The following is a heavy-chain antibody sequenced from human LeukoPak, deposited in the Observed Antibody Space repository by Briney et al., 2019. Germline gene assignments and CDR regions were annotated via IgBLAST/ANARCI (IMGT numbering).Heavy chain of an antibody. D-gene: IGHD6-13*01. V-gene: IGHV1-8*01. CDR2: MNPNSGNT. CDR3: ARGNPGGIAAAGTTDY. J-gene: IGHJ4*02. CDR1: GYTFTSYD. Sequence: ASVKGSCTASGYTFTSYDINWVRHATGQGLEWMGWMNPNSGNTGYAQKFQCRVTMTRNTSISTAYMELSSLRSEDTAVYYCARGNPGGIAAAGTTDYWGQGTLVTVSS.